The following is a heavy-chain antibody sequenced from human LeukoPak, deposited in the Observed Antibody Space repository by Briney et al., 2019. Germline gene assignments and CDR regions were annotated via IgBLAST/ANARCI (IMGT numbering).Heavy chain of an antibody. CDR3: ARESYGDYAYFDY. V-gene: IGHV4-61*01. J-gene: IGHJ4*02. D-gene: IGHD4-17*01. CDR2: VYNSGST. CDR1: GGSVSSGSYY. Sequence: SETLSLTCTVSGGSVSSGSYYWSWIRQPPGKGLEWIGYVYNSGSTNYNPSLKSRVTISVDTSKNQFSLKLTSVTAADTGVYYCARESYGDYAYFDYWGQGTLVTVSP.